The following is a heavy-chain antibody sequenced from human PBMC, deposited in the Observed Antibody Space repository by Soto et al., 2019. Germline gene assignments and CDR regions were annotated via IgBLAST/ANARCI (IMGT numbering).Heavy chain of an antibody. CDR2: IIPIFGTA. CDR3: ASYGSGSMWFAP. V-gene: IGHV1-69*06. D-gene: IGHD3-10*01. CDR1: GGTFSSYA. Sequence: QVQLVQSGAEVKKPGSSVKVSCKASGGTFSSYAISWVRQAPGQGLEWMGGIIPIFGTANYAQKFQGRVTITADKSTSTAYMELSSVRSAATAVYYCASYGSGSMWFAPWGQGTLVTVSS. J-gene: IGHJ5*02.